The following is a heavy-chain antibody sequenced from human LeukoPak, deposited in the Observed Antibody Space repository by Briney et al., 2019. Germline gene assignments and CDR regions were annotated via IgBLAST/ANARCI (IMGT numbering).Heavy chain of an antibody. J-gene: IGHJ4*02. D-gene: IGHD2-15*01. CDR1: GFTFSSYG. CDR3: ATLVVLPRGIDY. Sequence: GGSLRLSCAASGFTFSSYGMHWVRQAPGKGLEWVAFIRYDGSNKYYADSVKGRFTISRDNSKNTLYLQMNSLRAEDTAVYYCATLVVLPRGIDYWGQGTLVTVSS. CDR2: IRYDGSNK. V-gene: IGHV3-30*02.